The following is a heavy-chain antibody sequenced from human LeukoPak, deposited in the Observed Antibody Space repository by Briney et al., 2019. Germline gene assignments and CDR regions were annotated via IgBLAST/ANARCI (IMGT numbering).Heavy chain of an antibody. Sequence: GGSLRLSCVASGFTFTSYAMNWVRQAPGKGLEWVSGISGSDASTHYADSVKGRFTISRDNSKNTVYLQMNSLRDEDTGVYYCAKGLRTGVGPYMGYHYYMDVWGKGATVTVSS. J-gene: IGHJ6*03. CDR1: GFTFTSYA. V-gene: IGHV3-23*01. CDR2: ISGSDAST. CDR3: AKGLRTGVGPYMGYHYYMDV. D-gene: IGHD3-16*01.